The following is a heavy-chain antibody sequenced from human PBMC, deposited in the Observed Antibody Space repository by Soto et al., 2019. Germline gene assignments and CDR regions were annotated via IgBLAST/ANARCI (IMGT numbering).Heavy chain of an antibody. V-gene: IGHV4-39*01. CDR1: GGSISSSSYY. J-gene: IGHJ6*02. Sequence: SETLSLTCTVSGGSISSSSYYWGWIRQPPGKGLEWIGSIYYSGSTYYNPSLKSRVTISVDTSKNQFSLKLSSVTAADTAVYYCASSSIGTTYYYYGMDVWGQGTTVTVSS. CDR2: IYYSGST. CDR3: ASSSIGTTYYYYGMDV. D-gene: IGHD1-1*01.